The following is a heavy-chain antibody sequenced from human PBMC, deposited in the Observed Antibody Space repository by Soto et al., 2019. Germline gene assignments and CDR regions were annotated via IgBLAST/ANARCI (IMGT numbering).Heavy chain of an antibody. CDR3: ARGRSFWNYGSYGLPGYFDY. J-gene: IGHJ4*02. D-gene: IGHD1-7*01. Sequence: SETLSLTCAVYGGSFSGYYWSWIRQPPGKGLEWIGEINHSGSTNYNPSLKSRVTISVDTSKNQFSLKLSSVTAADTAVYYCARGRSFWNYGSYGLPGYFDYWGQGTLVTVSS. CDR2: INHSGST. CDR1: GGSFSGYY. V-gene: IGHV4-34*01.